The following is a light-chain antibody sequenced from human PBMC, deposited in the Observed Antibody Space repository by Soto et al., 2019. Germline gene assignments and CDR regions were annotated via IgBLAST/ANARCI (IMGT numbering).Light chain of an antibody. J-gene: IGKJ1*01. CDR1: HSISSW. V-gene: IGKV1-5*01. CDR3: QQYNSYSET. CDR2: DAS. Sequence: DVQMAQSPSTLSASVGDRVTITCRASHSISSWLALYQQKPGKAPKLLIYDASSLESGVPSRFSGSGSGTEFTLTISSLQPDDFATYYCQQYNSYSETFGQGTKVDIK.